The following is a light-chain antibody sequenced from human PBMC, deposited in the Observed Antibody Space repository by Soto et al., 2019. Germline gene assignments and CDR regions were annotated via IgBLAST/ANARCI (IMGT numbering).Light chain of an antibody. V-gene: IGKV1-5*01. CDR3: QQYNSYSAIT. J-gene: IGKJ5*01. CDR1: QSISSW. CDR2: DAS. Sequence: DIQMTQSPSTLSASVGDRVTITCRASQSISSWLAWYQQKPGKAPKLLIYDASSLESGVPSRFNGSGSGTEFTLTISSLQPDDFATYYCQQYNSYSAITFGQGTRLEIK.